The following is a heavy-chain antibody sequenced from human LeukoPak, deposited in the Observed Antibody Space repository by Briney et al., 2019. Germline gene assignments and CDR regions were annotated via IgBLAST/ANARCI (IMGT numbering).Heavy chain of an antibody. CDR1: GFTSSSYG. V-gene: IGHV3-33*01. CDR3: ARGVDYYDSSGTIDY. CDR2: VWFDGSKK. Sequence: PGGSLRLSCAASGFTSSSYGMHWVRQAPGKGLEWVAVVWFDGSKKYSADSVKGRITISRDDSKNTLYLQMNSLRAEDTAVYYCARGVDYYDSSGTIDYWGQGTLVTVSS. D-gene: IGHD3-22*01. J-gene: IGHJ4*02.